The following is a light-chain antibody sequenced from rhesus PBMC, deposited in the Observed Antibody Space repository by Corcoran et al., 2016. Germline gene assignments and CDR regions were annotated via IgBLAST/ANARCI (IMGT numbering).Light chain of an antibody. CDR2: KAS. Sequence: DIQMTQSPSSLSASVVDTVTITCRASQGICSWLAWYQQKPGKAPKLLIYKASSLQSGVPSRFSGRGSGTDFTRTISSLESEDFTTYYCQQYSSRPFTFGPGTKLDIQ. J-gene: IGKJ3*01. CDR3: QQYSSRPFT. V-gene: IGKV1-22*01. CDR1: QGICSW.